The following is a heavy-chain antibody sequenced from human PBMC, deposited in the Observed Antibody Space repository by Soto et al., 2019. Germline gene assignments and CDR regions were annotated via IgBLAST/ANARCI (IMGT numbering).Heavy chain of an antibody. V-gene: IGHV1-69*13. CDR2: IIPIFGTA. CDR3: ASSGCLASGGTARGHLAY. CDR1: GGTFSSYA. D-gene: IGHD3-3*01. Sequence: SVKVSCKASGGTFSSYAISWVRQAPGQGLEWMGGIIPIFGTANYAQKFQGRVTITADESTSTAYMELSSLRSEDTAVYYCASSGCLASGGTARGHLAYRGPGTLVPVSS. J-gene: IGHJ4*01.